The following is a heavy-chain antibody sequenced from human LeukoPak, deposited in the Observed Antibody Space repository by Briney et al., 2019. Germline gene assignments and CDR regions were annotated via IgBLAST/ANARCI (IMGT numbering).Heavy chain of an antibody. V-gene: IGHV3-21*01. CDR2: ISSSSSYI. D-gene: IGHD3-10*01. J-gene: IGHJ3*02. Sequence: GSLRLSCAASGFTFSSYSMNWVRQAPGKGLEWVSSISSSSSYIYYADSVKGRFTISRDNAKNSLYLQMNSLRAEDTAVYYCARAMYYYGSGSYYMKGSFAFDIWGQGTMVTVSS. CDR3: ARAMYYYGSGSYYMKGSFAFDI. CDR1: GFTFSSYS.